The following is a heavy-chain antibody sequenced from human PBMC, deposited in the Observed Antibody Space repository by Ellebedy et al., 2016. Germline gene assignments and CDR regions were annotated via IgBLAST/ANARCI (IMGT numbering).Heavy chain of an antibody. CDR1: GFTVSGNY. Sequence: GESLKISCAASGFTVSGNYMSWVRQAPGKGLEWVSTLYCGGTIFYTDSVKGRFTISRDNSKNTLYLQMNSLTVEDTAVYYCAKGNAVFGPEPLDFWGQGTLITVSS. J-gene: IGHJ4*02. V-gene: IGHV3-66*01. CDR3: AKGNAVFGPEPLDF. CDR2: LYCGGTI. D-gene: IGHD1-14*01.